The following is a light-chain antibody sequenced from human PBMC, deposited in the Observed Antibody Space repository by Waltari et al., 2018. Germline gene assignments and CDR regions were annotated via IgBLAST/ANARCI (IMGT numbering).Light chain of an antibody. V-gene: IGKV2-30*01. Sequence: DVVMTQSPLSLPVTLGQPASISCRSSQSLVYSDGNTYLSWFQQRPGQSPRRLLSKVSNRDSGVPDRFSGSGSGTDFTLKSSRVEAEDVGVYYCMQGTHWPLTFGQGTKVEIK. CDR3: MQGTHWPLT. J-gene: IGKJ1*01. CDR2: KVS. CDR1: QSLVYSDGNTY.